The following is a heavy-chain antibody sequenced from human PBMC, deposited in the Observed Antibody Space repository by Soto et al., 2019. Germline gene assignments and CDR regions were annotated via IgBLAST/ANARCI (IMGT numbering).Heavy chain of an antibody. CDR1: GYTFTNYA. CDR2: INAGNDNT. D-gene: IGHD3-22*01. J-gene: IGHJ4*02. V-gene: IGHV1-3*01. Sequence: ASVKVSCKASGYTFTNYAIHWVRQAPGQRLEWMGWINAGNDNTKYSQKFQGRVTITRDTSASTAYMELSSLRSEDTAVYYCARGERYYYDTSGYFGFDYWGQGTLVTVS. CDR3: ARGERYYYDTSGYFGFDY.